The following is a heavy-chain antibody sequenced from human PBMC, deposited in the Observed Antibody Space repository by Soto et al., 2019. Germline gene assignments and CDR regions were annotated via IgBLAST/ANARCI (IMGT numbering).Heavy chain of an antibody. CDR1: GGTFSSYA. J-gene: IGHJ6*02. D-gene: IGHD3-9*01. CDR2: IIPIFGTA. Sequence: SVKVSCKASGGTFSSYAISWVRQAPGQGLEWMGGIIPIFGTANYAQKFQGRVTITADESTSTAYMELSSLRSEDTAVYYCARALLRYFDWSHPLYYYYGMDVWGQGTTVTVSS. V-gene: IGHV1-69*13. CDR3: ARALLRYFDWSHPLYYYYGMDV.